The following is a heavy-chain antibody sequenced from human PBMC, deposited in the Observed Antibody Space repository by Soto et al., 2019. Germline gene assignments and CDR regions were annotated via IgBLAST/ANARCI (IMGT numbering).Heavy chain of an antibody. CDR3: AKDTRLRLGDLSFDAFDS. V-gene: IGHV3-23*01. Sequence: GGSLRLSCAASGFIFSSYGMSWVRQAPGKGPAWVSGISGSGGTKYYADSVKGRFTISRDNSKNILYLQMNSLRAEDTAIYYCAKDTRLRLGDLSFDAFDSWGQGT. CDR1: GFIFSSYG. D-gene: IGHD3-16*02. J-gene: IGHJ4*02. CDR2: ISGSGGTK.